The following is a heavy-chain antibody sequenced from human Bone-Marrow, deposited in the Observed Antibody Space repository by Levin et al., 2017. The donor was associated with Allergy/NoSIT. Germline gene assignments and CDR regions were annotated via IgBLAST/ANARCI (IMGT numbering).Heavy chain of an antibody. CDR3: ARESHGGNFAH. J-gene: IGHJ4*02. CDR1: GAAFRTNA. CDR2: IVPIFEKS. V-gene: IGHV1-69*13. Sequence: SVKVSCKTSGAAFRTNAISWVRQVPGQGLEWMGAIVPIFEKSNYAQKFRGRVTISADEATATAYMEVNSLPSEDTALYYCARESHGGNFAHWGQGTLVTVSS. D-gene: IGHD2-15*01.